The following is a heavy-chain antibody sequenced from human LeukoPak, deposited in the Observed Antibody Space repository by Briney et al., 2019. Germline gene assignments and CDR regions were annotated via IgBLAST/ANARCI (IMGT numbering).Heavy chain of an antibody. J-gene: IGHJ6*03. CDR1: GGSISSYY. D-gene: IGHD2-2*01. V-gene: IGHV4-59*01. CDR2: IYYSGST. CDR3: ARGVVPAAHQVPFYYMDV. Sequence: SETLSLTCTVSGGSISSYYWSWIRQPPGKGLEWIGYIYYSGSTNYNPSLKSRVTISVDTSKNQFSLKLSSVTAADTAVYYCARGVVPAAHQVPFYYMDVWGKGTTVTVSS.